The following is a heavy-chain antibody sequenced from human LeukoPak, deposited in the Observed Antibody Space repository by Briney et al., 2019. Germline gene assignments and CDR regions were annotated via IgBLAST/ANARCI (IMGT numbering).Heavy chain of an antibody. CDR3: AKVGAEYQLLYYMDG. CDR2: ISWNSGSI. D-gene: IGHD2-2*01. CDR1: GFTFDDYA. Sequence: GRSLRLSCAASGFTFDDYAMHWVRQAPGKGLEWVSGISWNSGSIGYADSVKGRFTISRDNAKNSLYLQMNSLRAEDTAVYYCAKVGAEYQLLYYMDGWGKGTTVTISS. V-gene: IGHV3-9*01. J-gene: IGHJ6*03.